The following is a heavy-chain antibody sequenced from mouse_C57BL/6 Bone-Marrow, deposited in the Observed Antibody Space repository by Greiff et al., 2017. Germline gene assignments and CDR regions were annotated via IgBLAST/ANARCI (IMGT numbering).Heavy chain of an antibody. CDR2: IYPGSGNT. D-gene: IGHD1-1*01. V-gene: IGHV1-76*01. CDR1: GYTFTDYY. CDR3: AKSFYYGSSYGGDYAMDY. Sequence: QVQLQQSGAELVRPGASVKLSCKASGYTFTDYYINWVKQRPGQGLEWIARIYPGSGNTYYNEKFKGKATLTAEKSSSTAYMQLSSLTSEDSAVYFCAKSFYYGSSYGGDYAMDYWGQGTSVTVSS. J-gene: IGHJ4*01.